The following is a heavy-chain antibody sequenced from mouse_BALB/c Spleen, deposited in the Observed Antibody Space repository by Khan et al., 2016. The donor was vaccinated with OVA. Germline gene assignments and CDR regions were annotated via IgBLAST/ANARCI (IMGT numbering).Heavy chain of an antibody. J-gene: IGHJ3*01. D-gene: IGHD1-1*01. V-gene: IGHV5-6*01. CDR3: ARLAYFYDSEGFAY. CDR1: GFTFSTYG. Sequence: EVELVESGGDVVKPGGSLKLSCAASGFTFSTYGMSWVRQTPDKRLEWVATVSTGGHYTYYPDTVKGRFTISRDNAKDTLYLQMSSLKSEHTAMFYCARLAYFYDSEGFAYWGQGTLVTVSA. CDR2: VSTGGHYT.